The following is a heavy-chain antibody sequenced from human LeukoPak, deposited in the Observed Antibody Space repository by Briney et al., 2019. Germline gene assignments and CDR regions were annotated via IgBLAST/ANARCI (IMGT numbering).Heavy chain of an antibody. Sequence: GGSLRLSCAASGFTFSSYAMSWVRQAPGKGLEWVSAISGSGGSTYYADPVKGRFTISRDNSKNTLYLQMDSLRAEDTAVYYCAKDGYYYDSSGYLDYWGQGTLVTVSS. CDR3: AKDGYYYDSSGYLDY. V-gene: IGHV3-23*01. D-gene: IGHD3-22*01. J-gene: IGHJ4*02. CDR1: GFTFSSYA. CDR2: ISGSGGST.